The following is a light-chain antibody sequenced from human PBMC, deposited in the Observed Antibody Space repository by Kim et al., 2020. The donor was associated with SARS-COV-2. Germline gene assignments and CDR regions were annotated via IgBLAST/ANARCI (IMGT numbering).Light chain of an antibody. CDR3: QQYNNWSPYT. V-gene: IGKV3-15*01. Sequence: EIVMTQSPATLSVSPGERATLSCRASQSVSSNLAWYQQKPGQAPRLLIYGASTRATGIPARFSGSGSGTEFTLTISSLQSEDFAVYYCQQYNNWSPYTFGQGTKLEI. CDR2: GAS. J-gene: IGKJ2*01. CDR1: QSVSSN.